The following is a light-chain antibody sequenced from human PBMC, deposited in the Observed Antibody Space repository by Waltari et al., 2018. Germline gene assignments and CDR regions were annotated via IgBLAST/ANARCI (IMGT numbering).Light chain of an antibody. Sequence: QSALTQPASVSGSPGQSITISCTGTSSDVGAYNYVSWYQQHPGKAPKLMIYDVSNRPSGVSNRFSGSKSGNTASLTISGLQDEDEADYYCSSYTSSSTLDVVFGGGTKLTVL. CDR3: SSYTSSSTLDVV. CDR1: SSDVGAYNY. CDR2: DVS. J-gene: IGLJ2*01. V-gene: IGLV2-14*01.